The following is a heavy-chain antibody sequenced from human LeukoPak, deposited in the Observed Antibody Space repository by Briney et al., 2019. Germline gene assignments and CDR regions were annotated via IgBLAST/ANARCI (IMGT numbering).Heavy chain of an antibody. V-gene: IGHV1-18*01. D-gene: IGHD2-2*01. J-gene: IGHJ6*03. CDR2: ISAYNGNT. Sequence: GASVKVSCKASGYTFTSYGISWVRQAPGQGLEWMGWISAYNGNTNYAQKLQGRVTMTTDTSTSTAYMELRSLRSDDTAVYYCAREECSTSCYSSDYYMDVWGKGTTVTVSS. CDR3: AREECSTSCYSSDYYMDV. CDR1: GYTFTSYG.